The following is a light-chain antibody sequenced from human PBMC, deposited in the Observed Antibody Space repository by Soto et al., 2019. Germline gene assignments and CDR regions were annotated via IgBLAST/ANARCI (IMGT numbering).Light chain of an antibody. J-gene: IGKJ2*01. CDR2: WAS. CDR3: QQHYSTPYT. CDR1: QNVLYASNNKNY. V-gene: IGKV4-1*01. Sequence: IVMTQSPDSLAVSLGERATIHCKSSQNVLYASNNKNYLAWYQQKSSQPPKLIIYWASPRESGVPDRFSGGGSGTDFTLTISSVQAEDVAVYYCQQHYSTPYTFGQGTKLEIK.